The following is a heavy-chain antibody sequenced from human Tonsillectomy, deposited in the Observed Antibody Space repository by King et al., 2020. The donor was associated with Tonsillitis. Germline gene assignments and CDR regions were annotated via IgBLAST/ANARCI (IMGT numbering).Heavy chain of an antibody. Sequence: VQLVQSGAEVKKPGASVKVSCKASGYTFTSYDINWVRQATGQGLEWMGWMNPNSGNTGYAQRFHGRVTMTRNTSISTAYMELSSLGSEDTAVYYCARTTHSDDSGAYAYWGQGTQVTVSS. CDR1: GYTFTSYD. J-gene: IGHJ4*02. CDR2: MNPNSGNT. D-gene: IGHD3-22*01. CDR3: ARTTHSDDSGAYAY. V-gene: IGHV1-8*01.